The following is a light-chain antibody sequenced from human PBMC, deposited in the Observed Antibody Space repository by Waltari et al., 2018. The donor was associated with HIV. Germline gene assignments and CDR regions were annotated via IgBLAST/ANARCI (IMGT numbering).Light chain of an antibody. CDR1: SYHNGRFTF. CDR2: EVN. V-gene: IGLV2-14*01. J-gene: IGLJ2*01. CDR3: SSNTDSSTAL. Sequence: QSALTQPASVSGSPGQSITISCAASSYHNGRFTFVSWYQQHPGKAPKVIIYEVNNRPSGVSTRFSGSKSGNTASLTISGLQIEDEADYYCSSNTDSSTALFGGGTKLTVL.